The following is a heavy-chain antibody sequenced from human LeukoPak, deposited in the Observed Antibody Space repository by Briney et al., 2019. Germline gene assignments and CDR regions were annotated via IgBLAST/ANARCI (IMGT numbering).Heavy chain of an antibody. CDR1: GFTFSSYA. V-gene: IGHV3-23*01. Sequence: GGSLRLSCAASGFTFSSYAMSSVRQAPGKGLEWVSAISGSGGSPYYAASVKVQFTISRDNSKNTLYLQMNSLRAENTAVYYGAKTPQWLVDYFDYWGQGTLVTVSS. CDR3: AKTPQWLVDYFDY. D-gene: IGHD6-19*01. J-gene: IGHJ4*02. CDR2: ISGSGGSP.